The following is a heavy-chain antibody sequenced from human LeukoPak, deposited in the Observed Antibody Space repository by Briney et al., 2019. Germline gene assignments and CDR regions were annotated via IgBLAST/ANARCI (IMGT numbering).Heavy chain of an antibody. D-gene: IGHD2-2*01. CDR2: INHSGST. J-gene: IGHJ4*02. V-gene: IGHV4-34*01. Sequence: SETLSLTCAVYGGSFSGYYWSWIRQPPGKGLEWIGEINHSGSTNYNPSLKSRVAISADTSKNQFSLKLSSVTAADTAVYYCARGTYCSSTSCYFVEYWGQGTLVTVSS. CDR3: ARGTYCSSTSCYFVEY. CDR1: GGSFSGYY.